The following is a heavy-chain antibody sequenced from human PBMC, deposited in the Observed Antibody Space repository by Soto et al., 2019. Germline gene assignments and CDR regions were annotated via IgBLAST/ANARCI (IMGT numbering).Heavy chain of an antibody. CDR3: GTAGLSVDF. CDR1: GFTFSSYD. CDR2: ISVSGTMR. V-gene: IGHV3-48*03. Sequence: GGSLRLAFSPSGFTFSSYDMNWVRQAPGKGLGWVSGISVSGTMRYYADAVNRRFTISRDNTKKILYLQMNSLRAEDTAFYYFGTAGLSVDFWGQGTMVTVSS. D-gene: IGHD3-16*02. J-gene: IGHJ4*03.